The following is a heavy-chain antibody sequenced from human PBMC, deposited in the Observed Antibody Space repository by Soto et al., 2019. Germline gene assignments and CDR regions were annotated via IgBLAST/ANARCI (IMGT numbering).Heavy chain of an antibody. V-gene: IGHV4-30-4*01. CDR2: IYYSGST. J-gene: IGHJ4*02. D-gene: IGHD3-9*01. Sequence: SETLSLTCTVSGGSISSGDYYWSWIRQPPGKGLEWIGYIYYSGSTYYNPSLKSRVTISVDTSKNQFSLKLSSVTAADTAVYYCASELHYGILTGYRGHYFDYWGQGTLVTVSS. CDR1: GGSISSGDYY. CDR3: ASELHYGILTGYRGHYFDY.